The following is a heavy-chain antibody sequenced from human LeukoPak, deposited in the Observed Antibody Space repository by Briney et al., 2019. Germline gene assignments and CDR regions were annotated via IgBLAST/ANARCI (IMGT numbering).Heavy chain of an antibody. CDR3: AKTWEVITPSGYFDY. V-gene: IGHV3-48*04. CDR1: GFTFSSYS. Sequence: PGGSLRLSCAASGFTFSSYSMNWVRQAPGKGLEWVSYISSGSSTIYYADSVKGRFTISRDNAKNSLYLQMNSLRAEDTAVYYCAKTWEVITPSGYFDYWGQGTLVTVSS. CDR2: ISSGSSTI. D-gene: IGHD3-22*01. J-gene: IGHJ4*02.